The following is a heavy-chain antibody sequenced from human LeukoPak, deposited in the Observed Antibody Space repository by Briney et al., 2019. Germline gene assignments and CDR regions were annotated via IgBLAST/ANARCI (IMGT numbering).Heavy chain of an antibody. CDR2: INYRSSTI. Sequence: GGSLRLSCAASGFTFSSYSMNWVRQAPGKGLEWVSYINYRSSTIYYTDSVKGRFTISRDNAKNSLYLQMNSLRAEDTAVYYCARVKAVAPLGYMDVWGKGTTVTVSS. CDR1: GFTFSSYS. J-gene: IGHJ6*03. V-gene: IGHV3-48*01. D-gene: IGHD6-19*01. CDR3: ARVKAVAPLGYMDV.